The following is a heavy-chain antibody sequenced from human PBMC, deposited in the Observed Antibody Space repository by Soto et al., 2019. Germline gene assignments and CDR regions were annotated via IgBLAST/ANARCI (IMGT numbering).Heavy chain of an antibody. Sequence: EVQLLESGGGLVQPGGSLRLSCAASGFTFSSYAMSWVRQAPGKGLEWVSAISGSGGSTYYADSVKGRFTISRDNSKNTLYLQMNSLRAEDTAVYYCAKAGPGGDIVVVVAARVDYWGQGTLVTVSS. CDR1: GFTFSSYA. CDR2: ISGSGGST. CDR3: AKAGPGGDIVVVVAARVDY. D-gene: IGHD2-15*01. J-gene: IGHJ4*02. V-gene: IGHV3-23*01.